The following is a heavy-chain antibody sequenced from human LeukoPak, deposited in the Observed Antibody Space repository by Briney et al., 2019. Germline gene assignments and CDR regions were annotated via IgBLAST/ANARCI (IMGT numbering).Heavy chain of an antibody. CDR1: GGSFSGYY. Sequence: SETLSLTCAVYGGSFSGYYWSWIRQPPGKGLEWIGEINHSGSTNYNPSLKSRVTISVDTSKNQFSLKLSSVTAVDTAVYYCARGRSCSSTSCYRQNWFDPWGQGTLVTVSS. V-gene: IGHV4-34*01. J-gene: IGHJ5*02. CDR2: INHSGST. CDR3: ARGRSCSSTSCYRQNWFDP. D-gene: IGHD2-2*01.